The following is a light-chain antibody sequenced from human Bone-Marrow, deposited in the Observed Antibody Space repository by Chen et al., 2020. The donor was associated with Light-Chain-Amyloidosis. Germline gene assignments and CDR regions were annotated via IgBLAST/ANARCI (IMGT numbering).Light chain of an antibody. CDR1: RCNVGANG. CDR3: APWDDRLNGWV. CDR2: DTN. J-gene: IGLJ3*02. V-gene: IGLV1-44*01. Sequence: QSVLTQPPSASGTPGQRVTISCSGGRCNVGANGVNWYQQLPGAAPKLLIFDTNRRPSGVPDRFSGSKSGTSASLAISDLQSEDEAHYYCAPWDDRLNGWVFGGGTRLTVL.